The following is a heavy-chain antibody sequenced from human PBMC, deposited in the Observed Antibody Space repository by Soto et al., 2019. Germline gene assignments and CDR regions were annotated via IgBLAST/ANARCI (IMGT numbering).Heavy chain of an antibody. Sequence: SGPTRVNPTETLTLTCSFSGFSLSAPGVGVGLVRQPRGQALEFLALIYWDDDQKFRPSLRNRLTISKDTSKNEVVLTMTNMDSVDSGTYYCVHTPNYRLGGLHYWGRGTLVTVSS. J-gene: IGHJ4*02. V-gene: IGHV2-5*02. CDR3: VHTPNYRLGGLHY. D-gene: IGHD2-15*01. CDR1: GFSLSAPGVG. CDR2: IYWDDDQ.